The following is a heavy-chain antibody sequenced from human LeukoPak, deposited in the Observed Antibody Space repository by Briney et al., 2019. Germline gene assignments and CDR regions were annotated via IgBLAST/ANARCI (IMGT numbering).Heavy chain of an antibody. CDR1: GNYW. V-gene: IGHV3-74*01. J-gene: IGHJ4*02. Sequence: GGFLRLSCAASGNYWMHWVRQVPGKGLVWVSHINSDGSWTSYADSVKGRFTISKDNAKNTVYLQMNSLRAEDTAVYYCVSFYETYWGRGTLVTVSS. CDR3: VSFYETY. D-gene: IGHD2/OR15-2a*01. CDR2: INSDGSWT.